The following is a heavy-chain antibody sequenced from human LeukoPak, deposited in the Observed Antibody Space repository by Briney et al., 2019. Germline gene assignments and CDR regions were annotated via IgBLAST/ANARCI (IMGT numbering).Heavy chain of an antibody. Sequence: ASVKVSCKASGDTFTSYYMHWVRQAPGQGLEWMGWINPNSGGTNYAQKFQGRVTMTRDTSISTAYMELSRLRSDDTAVYYCARWDGYNDGVDYWGQGTLVTVSS. CDR3: ARWDGYNDGVDY. J-gene: IGHJ4*02. D-gene: IGHD5-24*01. V-gene: IGHV1-2*02. CDR1: GDTFTSYY. CDR2: INPNSGGT.